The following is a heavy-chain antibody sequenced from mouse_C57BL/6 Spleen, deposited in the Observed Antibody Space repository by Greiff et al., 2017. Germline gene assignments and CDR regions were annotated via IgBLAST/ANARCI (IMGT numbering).Heavy chain of an antibody. J-gene: IGHJ2*01. D-gene: IGHD4-1*01. CDR2: IYPSDSET. V-gene: IGHV1-61*01. CDR3: ARRWVYYFDY. CDR1: GYTFTSYW. Sequence: QVQLQQPGAELVRPGSSVKLSCKASGYTFTSYWMDWVKQRPGQGLEWIGNIYPSDSETHYNQKFKDKATLTVDNSSSTAYMQLSSLTSEDSAVYYCARRWVYYFDYWGQGTTLTVSS.